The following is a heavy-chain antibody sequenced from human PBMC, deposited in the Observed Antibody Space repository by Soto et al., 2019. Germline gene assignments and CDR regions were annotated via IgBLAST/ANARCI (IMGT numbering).Heavy chain of an antibody. CDR1: GFSFSTYA. V-gene: IGHV3-30-3*01. D-gene: IGHD1-1*01. Sequence: PGGSLTLSCAASGFSFSTYAIHWVRQAPGKGLEWVAVISFDGSNEFYADSVKGRLTISRDISRNALFLQMNSLAAEDTAVYCCARDGQPLAKSYFHTMDAWGQAITVTVSS. J-gene: IGHJ6*02. CDR3: ARDGQPLAKSYFHTMDA. CDR2: ISFDGSNE.